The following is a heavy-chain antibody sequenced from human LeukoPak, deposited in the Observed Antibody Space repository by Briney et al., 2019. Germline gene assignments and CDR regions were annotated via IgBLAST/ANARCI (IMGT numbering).Heavy chain of an antibody. J-gene: IGHJ4*02. V-gene: IGHV4-59*08. Sequence: PSETLSLTCTVSGGSISSYYWSWIRQPPGKGLEWIGYIYYSGSTNYNPSLKSRVTISLDASKNQFSLKLSSVTAADTAVYYCAGHHPRNTVDFWGQGTLVTVSS. CDR2: IYYSGST. CDR3: AGHHPRNTVDF. D-gene: IGHD2/OR15-2a*01. CDR1: GGSISSYY.